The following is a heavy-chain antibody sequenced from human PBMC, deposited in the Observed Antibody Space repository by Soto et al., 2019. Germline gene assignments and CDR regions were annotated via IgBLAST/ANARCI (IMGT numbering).Heavy chain of an antibody. J-gene: IGHJ6*02. D-gene: IGHD3-3*01. CDR2: IYYSGST. Sequence: SETLSLTCTVSGGSISSYYWSWIRQPPGKGLEWIGYIYYSGSTNYNPSLTSRVTISVDTSKNQFSLKLSSVTAADTAVYYCARLAVGYDFWTSDYYYYYGMDVWGQGTTVTVSS. CDR1: GGSISSYY. CDR3: ARLAVGYDFWTSDYYYYYGMDV. V-gene: IGHV4-59*12.